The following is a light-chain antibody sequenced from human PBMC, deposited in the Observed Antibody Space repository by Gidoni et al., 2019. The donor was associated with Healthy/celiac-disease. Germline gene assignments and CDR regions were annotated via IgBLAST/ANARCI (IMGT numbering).Light chain of an antibody. V-gene: IGKV3-20*01. CDR2: GAS. CDR1: QSVSSSY. Sequence: ELVLTQSPGTLSLSPGERATLSCRASQSVSSSYLAWYQQKPGQAPMLLIYGASSRATGIPARCSGSGSGTDFTLTISRLEPEDFAVYYYQRYGSSPFTFGQXTRLEIK. J-gene: IGKJ5*01. CDR3: QRYGSSPFT.